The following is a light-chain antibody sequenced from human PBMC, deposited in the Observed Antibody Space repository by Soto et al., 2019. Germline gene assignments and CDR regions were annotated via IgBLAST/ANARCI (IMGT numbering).Light chain of an antibody. CDR2: DAS. J-gene: IGKJ1*01. V-gene: IGKV1-5*01. CDR3: KHYSSNSAT. CDR1: QRMSGF. Sequence: DIQMTQSPSTLSASVGDRVTITCRASQRMSGFLAWYQQKPGKAPQLLISDASSLESGVPSRFSGGGSGTAFTLTISGLQPEDFATYYCKHYSSNSATFGPGTQVDIK.